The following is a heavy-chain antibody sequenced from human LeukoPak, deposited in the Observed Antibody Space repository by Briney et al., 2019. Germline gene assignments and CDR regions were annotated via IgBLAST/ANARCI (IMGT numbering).Heavy chain of an antibody. D-gene: IGHD2-21*01. CDR3: ASGAPYSLYYYYMDV. CDR2: IIPIFGTA. CDR1: GGTFSSYA. Sequence: SVKVSCRASGGTFSSYAIIWVRQAPGQGLEWMGGIIPIFGTANYAQKFQGRVTITTDESTSTAYMELSSLRSEDTAVYYCASGAPYSLYYYYMDVWGKGTTVTVSS. V-gene: IGHV1-69*05. J-gene: IGHJ6*03.